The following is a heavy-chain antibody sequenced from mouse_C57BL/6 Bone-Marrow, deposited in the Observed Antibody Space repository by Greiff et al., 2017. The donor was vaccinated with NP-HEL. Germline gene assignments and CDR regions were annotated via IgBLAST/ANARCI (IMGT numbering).Heavy chain of an antibody. Sequence: QVQLQQPGAELVKPGASVKLSCKASGYTFTSYWMHWVKQRPGQGLAWIGMIHPNSGSTNYNEKFKSKATLTVDKSSSTAYMQLSSLTSEDSAVYYCATWTNYSNFDYWGQGTTLTVSS. J-gene: IGHJ2*01. V-gene: IGHV1-64*01. CDR2: IHPNSGST. CDR1: GYTFTSYW. D-gene: IGHD2-5*01. CDR3: ATWTNYSNFDY.